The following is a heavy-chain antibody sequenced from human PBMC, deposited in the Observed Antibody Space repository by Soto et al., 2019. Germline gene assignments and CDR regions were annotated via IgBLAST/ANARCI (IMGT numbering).Heavy chain of an antibody. CDR2: INHSGST. V-gene: IGHV4-34*01. CDR1: GGSFSGYY. D-gene: IGHD5-18*01. CDR3: ARARGYSYGTYYYYYGMDV. J-gene: IGHJ6*02. Sequence: SETLSLTCAVYGGSFSGYYWSWIRQPPGKGLEWIGEINHSGSTNYNPSLKSRVTISVDTSKNQFSLKLSSVTAADTAVYYCARARGYSYGTYYYYYGMDVWGQGTTVT.